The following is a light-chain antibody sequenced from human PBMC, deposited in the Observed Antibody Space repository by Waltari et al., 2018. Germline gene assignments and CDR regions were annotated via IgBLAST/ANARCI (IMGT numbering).Light chain of an antibody. CDR3: QQTSSTPYT. V-gene: IGKV1-39*01. CDR2: GAS. J-gene: IGKJ2*01. CDR1: QSVSSV. Sequence: DIQMTQSPPSLSAFLGDRVTITCRASQSVSSVLNWYQRKPGKAPKLLVYGASNIQTAVPSRFSAFGSGTEFTLTISALQSEDFATYFCQQTSSTPYTFGQGT.